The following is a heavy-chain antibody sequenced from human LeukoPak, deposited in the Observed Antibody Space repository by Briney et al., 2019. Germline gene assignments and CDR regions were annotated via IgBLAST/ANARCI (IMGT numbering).Heavy chain of an antibody. CDR2: IYPADSDT. Sequence: GESLKISFQGSGYSFTIYWIGWVRQMPGKGLEWMGIIYPADSDTRYSPSFQGQVTISADKSISTAYLQWSSLKASDTAMYYCARMSFVGIAAAEIWGQGTMVTVSS. CDR3: ARMSFVGIAAAEI. D-gene: IGHD6-13*01. V-gene: IGHV5-51*01. J-gene: IGHJ3*02. CDR1: GYSFTIYW.